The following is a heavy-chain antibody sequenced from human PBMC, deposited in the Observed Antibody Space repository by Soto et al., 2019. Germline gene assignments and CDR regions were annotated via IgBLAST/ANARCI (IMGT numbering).Heavy chain of an antibody. V-gene: IGHV1-69*13. Sequence: SVKVSCKASGGTFSISAISWVRQAPGQGLEWMGGIIPIFGTANYAQKFQGTVTITADESTSTAYMELSSLTSEDTAVYYCTVHSGYDSDDYLGQGTLVTVSS. D-gene: IGHD5-12*01. J-gene: IGHJ4*02. CDR2: IIPIFGTA. CDR3: TVHSGYDSDDY. CDR1: GGTFSISA.